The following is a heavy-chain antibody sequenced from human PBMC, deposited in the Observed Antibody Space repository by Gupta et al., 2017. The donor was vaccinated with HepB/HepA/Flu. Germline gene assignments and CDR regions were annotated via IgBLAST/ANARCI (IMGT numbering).Heavy chain of an antibody. CDR2: IDGDGSMT. Sequence: EVQLVESGGGLVQLGGSLRLSCAASGFTFSGYWMHWVRQAPGEGPVWVSRIDGDGSMTGYTDSVKGRFTISRDNAKNTLYLQMNSLRAEDTAVYYCTKDFDYAGGYWGQGTLVTVSS. CDR1: GFTFSGYW. CDR3: TKDFDYAGGY. J-gene: IGHJ4*02. D-gene: IGHD4-17*01. V-gene: IGHV3-74*01.